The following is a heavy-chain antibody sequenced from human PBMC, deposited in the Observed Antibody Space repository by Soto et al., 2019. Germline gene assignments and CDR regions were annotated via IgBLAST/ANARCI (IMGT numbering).Heavy chain of an antibody. V-gene: IGHV1-18*01. CDR2: ISAYNGNT. Sequence: ASVKVSCKASGYTFTSYGISWVRQAPGQGLEGMGWISAYNGNTNYAQKLQGRVTMTTDTSTSTAYMELRSLRSDDTAVYYCAWRHGSGSYGAFDIWGQGTMVTVSS. J-gene: IGHJ3*02. D-gene: IGHD3-10*01. CDR3: AWRHGSGSYGAFDI. CDR1: GYTFTSYG.